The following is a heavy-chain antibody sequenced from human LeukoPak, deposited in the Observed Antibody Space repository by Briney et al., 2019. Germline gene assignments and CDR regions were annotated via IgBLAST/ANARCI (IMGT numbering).Heavy chain of an antibody. V-gene: IGHV3-7*01. CDR1: GYTFSSYW. CDR2: IKQDGSEK. J-gene: IGHJ3*02. D-gene: IGHD3-10*01. CDR3: ARDSGADYDAFDI. Sequence: GGSLRLSCAASGYTFSSYWMSWVRQAPGKGLEWVANIKQDGSEKYYVDSVKGRFTISRDNAKNSLYPQMNSLRAEDTAVYYCARDSGADYDAFDIWGQGTMVTVSS.